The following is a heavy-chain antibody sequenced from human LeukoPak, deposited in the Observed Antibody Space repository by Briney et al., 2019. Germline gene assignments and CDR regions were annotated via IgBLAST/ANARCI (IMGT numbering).Heavy chain of an antibody. D-gene: IGHD5-18*01. CDR3: ARDLGYSYGRYFDY. J-gene: IGHJ4*02. CDR2: ISSGGST. V-gene: IGHV3-53*01. CDR1: GXTVSSNY. Sequence: GGSLRLSCAASGXTVSSNYVTWVRLAPGKGLEWVSVISSGGSTYYADSVKGRFTISRDNSKNTLYLQMNSLRAEDTAVYFCARDLGYSYGRYFDYWGQGTLVTVSS.